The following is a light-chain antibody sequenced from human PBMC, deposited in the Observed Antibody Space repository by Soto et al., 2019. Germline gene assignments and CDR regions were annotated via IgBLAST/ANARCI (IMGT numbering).Light chain of an antibody. J-gene: IGKJ1*01. CDR3: QQYSNWPPWT. Sequence: IVLTQSPGTLSSSPGERATLSCRASQSLGGNLAWYQQKPGQAPRLLIFRASSRARGVPARFSASGSGTEFTLTISGLQSEDFAVYYCQQYSNWPPWTFGPGTKVDIK. CDR2: RAS. V-gene: IGKV3-15*01. CDR1: QSLGGN.